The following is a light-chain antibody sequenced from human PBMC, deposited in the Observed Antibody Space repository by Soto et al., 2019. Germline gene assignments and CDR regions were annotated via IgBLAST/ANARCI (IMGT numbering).Light chain of an antibody. CDR2: AAS. J-gene: IGKJ5*01. V-gene: IGKV1-39*01. CDR1: QSISSY. Sequence: IQMTQSPSSLSASVGARVTITXXAGQSISSYLNWYQQKPGKAPKLLIYAASSLQSGVPSRFSGSGSGTEFTLTINSLQADDFATYYCQQHNSFSITFGQGARLEI. CDR3: QQHNSFSIT.